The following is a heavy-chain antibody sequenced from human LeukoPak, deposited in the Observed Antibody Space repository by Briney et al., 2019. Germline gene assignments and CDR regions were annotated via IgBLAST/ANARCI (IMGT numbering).Heavy chain of an antibody. J-gene: IGHJ4*02. CDR2: ISAYNGNT. D-gene: IGHD2-15*01. Sequence: GASVKVSCKASGYTFTSYGISWVRQVPGQGLEWMGWISAYNGNTNYAQKLQGRVTMTTDTSTSTAYMELRSLRSDDTAVYYCARKLGYCSGGSCYLCDYWGQGTLVTVSS. V-gene: IGHV1-18*01. CDR3: ARKLGYCSGGSCYLCDY. CDR1: GYTFTSYG.